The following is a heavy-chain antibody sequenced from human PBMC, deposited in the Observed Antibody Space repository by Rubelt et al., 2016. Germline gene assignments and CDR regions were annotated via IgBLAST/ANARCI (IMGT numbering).Heavy chain of an antibody. V-gene: IGHV4-39*01. CDR2: IYYSGST. CDR1: GGSISSSSYY. CDR3: ARHGQPAAIREAFDY. J-gene: IGHJ4*02. Sequence: QLQLQESGPGLVKPSETLSLTCTVSGGSISSSSYYWGWIRQPPGKVLEWIGSIYYSGSTYYTPFLKSLVTISVDTSKKQFSVKLSSVTAADTAVYYCARHGQPAAIREAFDYWGQGTLVTVSS. D-gene: IGHD2-2*02.